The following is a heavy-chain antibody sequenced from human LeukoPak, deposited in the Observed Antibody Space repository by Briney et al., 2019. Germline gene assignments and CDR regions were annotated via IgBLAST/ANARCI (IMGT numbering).Heavy chain of an antibody. D-gene: IGHD3-22*01. Sequence: SETLSLTCAVSGGSISSSNWWSWVRQPPGKGLEWIGEINHSGSTNYNPSLKSRVTISVDTSKNQFSLKLSSVTAADTAVYYCARGRRYYYDSSGRLDYWGQGTLVTVSS. CDR3: ARGRRYYYDSSGRLDY. J-gene: IGHJ4*02. V-gene: IGHV4-4*02. CDR1: GGSISSSNW. CDR2: INHSGST.